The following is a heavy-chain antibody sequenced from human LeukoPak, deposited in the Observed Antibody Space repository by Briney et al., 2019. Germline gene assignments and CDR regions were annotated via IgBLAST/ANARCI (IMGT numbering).Heavy chain of an antibody. CDR3: AKDAQRGFDYSNSLES. CDR1: GFTFSHYG. CDR2: IWSDATNM. V-gene: IGHV3-33*06. J-gene: IGHJ5*01. Sequence: PGRSLRLSCTTSGFTFSHYGMHWVRQAPGKGLEWVAVIWSDATNMYYGDSVKGRFTISRDNSKNTIYLQMKSLRVEDTAVYYCAKDAQRGFDYSNSLESWGQGTLVTVSS. D-gene: IGHD4-11*01.